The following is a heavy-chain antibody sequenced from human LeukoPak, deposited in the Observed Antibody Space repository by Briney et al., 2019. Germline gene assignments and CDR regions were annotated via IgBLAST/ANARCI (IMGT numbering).Heavy chain of an antibody. CDR1: GGTFSSYA. Sequence: SVKVSCKASGGTFSSYAISWVRQAPGQGLEWMGRIIPILGIANYAQKFQGRVTITADKSTSTAYMELSSLRSEDTAVYYCARHKFGRYSSTWSPIDYWGQGTLVTVSS. CDR2: IIPILGIA. V-gene: IGHV1-69*04. J-gene: IGHJ4*02. CDR3: ARHKFGRYSSTWSPIDY. D-gene: IGHD6-13*01.